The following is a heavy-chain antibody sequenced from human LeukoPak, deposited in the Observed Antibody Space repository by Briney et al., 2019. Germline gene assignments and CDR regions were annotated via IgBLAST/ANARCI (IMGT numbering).Heavy chain of an antibody. CDR1: GFTFSSYA. CDR3: ARSWRPYGDSRAGFDY. V-gene: IGHV3-30-3*01. J-gene: IGHJ4*02. D-gene: IGHD4-17*01. CDR2: ISYDGSNK. Sequence: GRSLRLSCAASGFTFSSYAMRWVRQAPGKGLEWVAVISYDGSNKYYADSVKGRFTISRDNSKNTLYLQMNSLRAEDTAVYYCARSWRPYGDSRAGFDYWGQGTLVTVSS.